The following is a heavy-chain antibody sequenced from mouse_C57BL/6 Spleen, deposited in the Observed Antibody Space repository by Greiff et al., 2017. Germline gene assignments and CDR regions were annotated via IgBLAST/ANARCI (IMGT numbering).Heavy chain of an antibody. CDR3: ARAGGTGYAMDF. Sequence: VQLQESGAELVKPGASVKISCKASGYTFTDYYIHWVKQRPGQGLEWIGKIGPGSGSTYYNEKFKGKATLTADKSSSTAYRQLSSLTSEDSAVXVGARAGGTGYAMDFWGQGTSVTVSS. V-gene: IGHV1-77*01. D-gene: IGHD3-1*01. CDR2: IGPGSGST. CDR1: GYTFTDYY. J-gene: IGHJ4*01.